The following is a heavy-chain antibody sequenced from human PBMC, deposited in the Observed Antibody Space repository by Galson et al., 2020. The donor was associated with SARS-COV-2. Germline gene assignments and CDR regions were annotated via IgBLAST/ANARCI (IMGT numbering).Heavy chain of an antibody. Sequence: GGSLRLSCAASGFTFSNYGIHWVRQAPGKGLEWVAVISYDGSNKYYGDSVKGRFTISRDNSKNTLYLQMNSLRAEDTAVYYCARDRIGELLQDYWGQGTLVTVSS. J-gene: IGHJ4*02. CDR3: ARDRIGELLQDY. V-gene: IGHV3-30*03. D-gene: IGHD3-10*01. CDR1: GFTFSNYG. CDR2: ISYDGSNK.